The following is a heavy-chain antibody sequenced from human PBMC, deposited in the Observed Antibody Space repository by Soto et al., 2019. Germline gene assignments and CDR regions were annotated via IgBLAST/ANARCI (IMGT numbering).Heavy chain of an antibody. Sequence: HPGGSLRLSCAASGFTFSSYNMNWVRQAPGKGLEWVSTISASGGSTYYADSVKGRFTVSRDNSKNTLFLQMSSLRAEDTAVYYYAKVGPRGYYFDYWGQGTLVTVSS. V-gene: IGHV3-23*01. CDR2: ISASGGST. J-gene: IGHJ4*02. CDR1: GFTFSSYN. CDR3: AKVGPRGYYFDY.